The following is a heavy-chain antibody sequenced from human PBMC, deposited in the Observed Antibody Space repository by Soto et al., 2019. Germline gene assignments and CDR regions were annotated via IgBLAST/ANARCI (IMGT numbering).Heavy chain of an antibody. CDR2: IIPIFGTA. D-gene: IGHD3-16*02. V-gene: IGHV1-69*13. J-gene: IGHJ4*02. CDR1: GGTFSSYA. Sequence: GASVKVSCKASGGTFSSYAISWVRQAPGQGLEWMGGIIPIFGTANYAQKFQGRVTITADESTSTAYMELSSLRSEDTAVYYCARVGYDYVWGSYRPGGLDYWGQGTLVTVSS. CDR3: ARVGYDYVWGSYRPGGLDY.